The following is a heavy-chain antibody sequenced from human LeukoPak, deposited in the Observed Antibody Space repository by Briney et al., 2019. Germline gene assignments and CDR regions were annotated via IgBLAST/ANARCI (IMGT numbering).Heavy chain of an antibody. Sequence: GGSLRLSCAASGFTFSSYVMNWVRQAPGKGLEWVSVISGGGGSTYYADSVKGRFTISRDNSRNTLFLQMNSLRAEDTAVYYCAKNYASGRGVPYAMDVWGQGTTVTVAS. CDR2: ISGGGGST. CDR1: GFTFSSYV. V-gene: IGHV3-23*01. J-gene: IGHJ6*02. CDR3: AKNYASGRGVPYAMDV. D-gene: IGHD3-10*01.